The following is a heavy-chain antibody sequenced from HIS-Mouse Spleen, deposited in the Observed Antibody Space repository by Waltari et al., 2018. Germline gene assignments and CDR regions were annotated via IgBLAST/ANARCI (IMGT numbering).Heavy chain of an antibody. CDR3: AREIPYSSSWYDWYFDL. J-gene: IGHJ2*01. D-gene: IGHD6-13*01. Sequence: QLQLQESGPGLVKPSETLSLTCPVSGGSISSSSYYWGWIREPPGKGLEWNGSIYYSGGTYYNPSLKRRVTISVDTSKNQFSLKLSSVTAADTAVYYCAREIPYSSSWYDWYFDLWGRGTLVTVSS. CDR2: IYYSGGT. CDR1: GGSISSSSYY. V-gene: IGHV4-39*07.